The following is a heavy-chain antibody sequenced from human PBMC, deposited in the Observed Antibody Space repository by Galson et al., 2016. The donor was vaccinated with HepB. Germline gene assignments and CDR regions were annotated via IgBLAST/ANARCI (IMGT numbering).Heavy chain of an antibody. V-gene: IGHV3-74*01. CDR2: IKSDGRST. CDR3: ARLSLVVGGTIDY. J-gene: IGHJ4*02. D-gene: IGHD6-19*01. Sequence: SLRLSCAASGLTFSSYWMHWVRQAPGKGLEWISHIKSDGRSTNYADSVKGRFIISRDNAKNTLYLQMNIPRAEDTAVYYCARLSLVVGGTIDYWGQGTLVTVSS. CDR1: GLTFSSYW.